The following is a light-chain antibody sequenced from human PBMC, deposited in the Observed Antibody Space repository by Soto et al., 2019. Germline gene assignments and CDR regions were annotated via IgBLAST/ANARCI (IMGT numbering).Light chain of an antibody. CDR1: QSVSGSY. CDR2: GAS. CDR3: QQYNSSPRT. Sequence: EIMLTQAPGTLSLSPGDRATLSCRASQSVSGSYLAWYQQKPGQAPRLLIYGASTRATGIPDRFSGSGSGTDFTLTVSRLEPEDFAVYYCQQYNSSPRTFGQGTKVDIK. J-gene: IGKJ1*01. V-gene: IGKV3-20*01.